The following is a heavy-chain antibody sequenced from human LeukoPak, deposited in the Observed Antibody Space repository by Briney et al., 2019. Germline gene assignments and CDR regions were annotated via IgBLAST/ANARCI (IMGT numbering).Heavy chain of an antibody. D-gene: IGHD3-3*01. J-gene: IGHJ4*02. CDR2: MNPNSGNT. Sequence: ASVKVSCKASGYTFTNYDINWVRQATGQGLEWMGWMNPNSGNTGYAQKFQGRVTMTRNTSISTAYMELSSLRSEDTAVYYCARPDFWSGYYEAGGDYWGQGTLVTVSS. V-gene: IGHV1-8*01. CDR1: GYTFTNYD. CDR3: ARPDFWSGYYEAGGDY.